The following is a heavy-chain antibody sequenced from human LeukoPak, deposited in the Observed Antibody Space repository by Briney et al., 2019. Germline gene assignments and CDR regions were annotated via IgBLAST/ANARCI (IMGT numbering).Heavy chain of an antibody. J-gene: IGHJ6*03. CDR2: IYHSGST. CDR1: GGSISSSNW. D-gene: IGHD6-13*01. Sequence: PSETLSLTCAVSGGSISSSNWWSWVRQPPGKGLEWIGEIYHSGSTNYNPSLKSRVTISVDKSKNQFSLKLSSVTPEDTAVYYCARGRIAAAGTLYYYYYMDVWGKGTTVTISS. CDR3: ARGRIAAAGTLYYYYYMDV. V-gene: IGHV4-4*02.